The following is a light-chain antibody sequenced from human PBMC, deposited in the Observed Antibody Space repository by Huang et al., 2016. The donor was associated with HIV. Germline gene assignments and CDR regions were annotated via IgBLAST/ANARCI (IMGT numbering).Light chain of an antibody. V-gene: IGKV3-20*01. J-gene: IGKJ4*01. CDR2: GAS. CDR3: QQYGSSPLT. Sequence: EIVLTQSPGTLSLSPGERATLSCRAIQSVRSSSLAWYQQKPGQSPRLLIFGASNRATAIPDRFSGSGSATDFTLTISRLEPEDFAVYYCQQYGSSPLTFGGGTKVEIK. CDR1: QSVRSSS.